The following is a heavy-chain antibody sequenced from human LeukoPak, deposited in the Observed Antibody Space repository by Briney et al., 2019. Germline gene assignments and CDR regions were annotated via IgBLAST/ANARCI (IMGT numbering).Heavy chain of an antibody. CDR2: IYHSGST. CDR1: GYSISSGYY. D-gene: IGHD3-9*01. V-gene: IGHV4-38-2*02. Sequence: SETLSLTCTVSGYSISSGYYWGWIGQPPGKGLEWIGSIYHSGSTYYNPSFKRRVTISVDTSKNQLSLTLRSVTGADTAVYLFPGEYEISGILAGYSFSDYWGQRALVTVSS. J-gene: IGHJ4*02. CDR3: PGEYEISGILAGYSFSDY.